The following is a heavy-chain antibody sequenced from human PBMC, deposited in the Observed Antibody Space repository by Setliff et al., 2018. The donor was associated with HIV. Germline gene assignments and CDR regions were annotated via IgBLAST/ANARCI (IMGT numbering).Heavy chain of an antibody. CDR1: GSTFTDFY. Sequence: VKVSCKASGSTFTDFYIHWVRQAPGQGLEWIGRINPKSGVADYLRKFQGRVTMTTDTSTNTAHMELIRPRFDDTAVYYCARAHFLVAMTRNWFDPWGQGTLVTVSS. D-gene: IGHD5-12*01. J-gene: IGHJ5*02. CDR2: INPKSGVA. V-gene: IGHV1-2*06. CDR3: ARAHFLVAMTRNWFDP.